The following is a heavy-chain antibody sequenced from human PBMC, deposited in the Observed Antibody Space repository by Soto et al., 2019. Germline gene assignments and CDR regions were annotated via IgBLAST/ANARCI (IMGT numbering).Heavy chain of an antibody. V-gene: IGHV3-11*05. CDR3: ATGQRRLSD. CDR2: ISGSSSDI. CDR1: GLTFSDYY. Sequence: QVQLVQSGGGLVKPGESLRLSCATSGLTFSDYYMSWIRQAPGKGLESLSYISGSSSDIKYADSVKGRFTISRDNAKKSVYLHMTSLRAEDTAVYYCATGQRRLSDWGQGTPVIVSS. J-gene: IGHJ4*02. D-gene: IGHD3-3*01.